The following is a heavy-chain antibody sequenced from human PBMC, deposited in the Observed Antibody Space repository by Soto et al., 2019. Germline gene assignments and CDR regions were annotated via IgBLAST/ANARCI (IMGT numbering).Heavy chain of an antibody. V-gene: IGHV3-15*01. Sequence: GGSLRLSCAASGFTFSNAWMSWVRQAPGKGLEWVGRIKSKTDGGTTDYAAPVKGRFTISRDDSKNTLYLQMNSLKAEDTAVYYCTADYPQSLPGYWGQGTLVTISS. J-gene: IGHJ4*02. CDR2: IKSKTDGGTT. CDR1: GFTFSNAW. CDR3: TADYPQSLPGY.